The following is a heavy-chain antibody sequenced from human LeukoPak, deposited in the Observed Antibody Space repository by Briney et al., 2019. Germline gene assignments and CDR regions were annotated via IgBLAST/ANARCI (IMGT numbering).Heavy chain of an antibody. D-gene: IGHD3-3*01. J-gene: IGHJ4*02. V-gene: IGHV4-59*01. CDR1: GGPISSYY. CDR3: ARGGDFWSGANFDY. Sequence: SETLSLTCTVSGGPISSYYWSWIRQPPGKGLEWIGYIYYSGSTNYNPSLKSRVTISVDTSKNQFSLKLSSVTAADTAVYYCARGGDFWSGANFDYWGQGTLVTVSS. CDR2: IYYSGST.